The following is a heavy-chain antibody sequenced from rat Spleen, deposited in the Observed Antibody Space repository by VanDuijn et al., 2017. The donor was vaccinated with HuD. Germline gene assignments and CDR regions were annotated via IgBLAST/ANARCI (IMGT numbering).Heavy chain of an antibody. CDR1: GITFNNFW. CDR2: ISNIGDT. CDR3: AREGNYGGAFDY. V-gene: IGHV5-31*01. J-gene: IGHJ2*01. Sequence: EVQLVESGGGRVQPGRSLRLSCVASGITFNNFWMTWIRQAPGKGLEWVASISNIGDTYYSDSVKGRFSISRDNAKSTLYLQMNSLRSEDTATYYCAREGNYGGAFDYWGQGVMVTVSS. D-gene: IGHD1-11*01.